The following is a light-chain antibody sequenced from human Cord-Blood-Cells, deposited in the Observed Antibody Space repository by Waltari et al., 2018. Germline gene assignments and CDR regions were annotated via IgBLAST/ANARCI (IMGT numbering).Light chain of an antibody. J-gene: IGLJ3*02. CDR3: CSYAGSSTCV. CDR2: EAS. V-gene: IGLV2-23*01. Sequence: QPPLTQLASVSGSPGRSITTSCPGTSSAVGGYNLFPWYQHDPGNAPKHMIYEASKLPSGVSNRFSGSKSGNTASLTSSGLQAEDEADYYCCSYAGSSTCVFGGGSKLTIL. CDR1: SSAVGGYNL.